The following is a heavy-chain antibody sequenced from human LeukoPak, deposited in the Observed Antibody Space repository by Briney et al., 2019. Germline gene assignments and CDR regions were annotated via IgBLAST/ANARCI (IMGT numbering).Heavy chain of an antibody. Sequence: SETLSLTCAVYGGSFSGYYWSWIRQPPGKGLEWIGEINHSGSTNYNPSLKSRVTISVDTSKNQFSLKLSSVTAADTAVYYCARGGLTDCSGGSCYSDFDYWGQGALVTVSS. CDR3: ARGGLTDCSGGSCYSDFDY. CDR1: GGSFSGYY. CDR2: INHSGST. J-gene: IGHJ4*02. V-gene: IGHV4-34*01. D-gene: IGHD2-15*01.